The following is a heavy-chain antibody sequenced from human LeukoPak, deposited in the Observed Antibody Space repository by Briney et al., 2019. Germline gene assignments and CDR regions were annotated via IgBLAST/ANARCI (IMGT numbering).Heavy chain of an antibody. Sequence: ASVKVSCKASGYTFTSYGISWVRQAPGQGLEWMGWISAYNGNTNYAQKLQGRVTMTTDTSTSTAYMELRSLRSDDTAVYYYARERHYGSGSYYNGQDAFDIWGQGTMVTVSS. CDR2: ISAYNGNT. CDR1: GYTFTSYG. CDR3: ARERHYGSGSYYNGQDAFDI. D-gene: IGHD3-10*01. J-gene: IGHJ3*02. V-gene: IGHV1-18*01.